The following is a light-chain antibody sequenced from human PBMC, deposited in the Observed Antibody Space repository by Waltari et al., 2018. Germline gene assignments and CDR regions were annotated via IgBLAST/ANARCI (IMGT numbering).Light chain of an antibody. Sequence: QSALTQPASGSGSPGQSITNSCTGTSRDVGGYNYVSWYQQHPGKVPKLLIFDVSNRPSGVSNRFSGSKSGNTASLTISGLQAEDESDYYCCSFTSRSTWVFGGGTKLTVL. CDR1: SRDVGGYNY. V-gene: IGLV2-14*01. CDR3: CSFTSRSTWV. J-gene: IGLJ3*02. CDR2: DVS.